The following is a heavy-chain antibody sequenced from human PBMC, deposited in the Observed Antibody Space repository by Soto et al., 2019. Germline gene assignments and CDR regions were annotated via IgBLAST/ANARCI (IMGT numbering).Heavy chain of an antibody. CDR3: ATKPTGYSSGWYGGGY. D-gene: IGHD6-19*01. J-gene: IGHJ4*02. Sequence: EVQLLESGGGLVQPGGSLRLSCAASGFTFSSYAMSWVRQAPGKGLEWVSAISGSGGSTYYADSVKGRFTISRDNSKNTLYLQMNSLRAEDTAIYYCATKPTGYSSGWYGGGYWGQGTLVTVSS. CDR1: GFTFSSYA. V-gene: IGHV3-23*01. CDR2: ISGSGGST.